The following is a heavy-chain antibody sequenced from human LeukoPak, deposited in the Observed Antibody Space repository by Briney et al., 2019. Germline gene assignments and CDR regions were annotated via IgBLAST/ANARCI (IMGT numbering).Heavy chain of an antibody. Sequence: GASVKVSCKASGYTFTGYYMHWVRQAPGQGLEWMGRINPNSGGTNYAQKFQGRVTMTRDTSISTAYMELSRLRSDDTAVYYCARVRIWFGDYYFDYWGQGTLVTVSS. CDR1: GYTFTGYY. CDR3: ARVRIWFGDYYFDY. D-gene: IGHD3-10*01. V-gene: IGHV1-2*06. J-gene: IGHJ4*02. CDR2: INPNSGGT.